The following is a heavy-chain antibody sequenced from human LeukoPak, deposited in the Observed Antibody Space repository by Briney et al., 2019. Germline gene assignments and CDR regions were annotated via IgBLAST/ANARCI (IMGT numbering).Heavy chain of an antibody. CDR3: AREEGSYGYLPAGRWVR. CDR1: GYTFTSYY. CDR2: INPSGGST. V-gene: IGHV1-46*01. J-gene: IGHJ4*02. Sequence: ASVKVSCKASGYTFTSYYMHWVRQAPGQGLEWMGIINPSGGSTSYAQNFQGRVTMTRDTSTSTVYMELSSLRSEDAAVYYRAREEGSYGYLPAGRWVRWGQGTLVTVSS. D-gene: IGHD5-18*01.